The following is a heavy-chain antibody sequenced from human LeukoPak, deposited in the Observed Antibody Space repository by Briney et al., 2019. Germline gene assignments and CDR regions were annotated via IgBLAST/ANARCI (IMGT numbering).Heavy chain of an antibody. J-gene: IGHJ6*02. CDR2: IYHSGST. V-gene: IGHV4-4*02. D-gene: IGHD6-13*01. Sequence: PSETLSLTCAVSGGSISSSNWWSWVRQPPGKGLEWIGEIYHSGSTNYNPSLKSRVTISVDKSKNQFSLKLSSVTAADTAVYYCASGQLAHYYYYGMDVWGQGTTVTVSS. CDR1: GGSISSSNW. CDR3: ASGQLAHYYYYGMDV.